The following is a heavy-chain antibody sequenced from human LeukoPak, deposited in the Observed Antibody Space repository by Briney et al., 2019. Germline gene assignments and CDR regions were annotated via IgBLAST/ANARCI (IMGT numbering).Heavy chain of an antibody. CDR1: GYTFTSYD. D-gene: IGHD6-13*01. CDR3: ARGGAAAGIRYYYYGMDV. J-gene: IGHJ6*02. CDR2: MNHNRGNK. Sequence: GSVKVSCKASGYTFTSYDINWVRQPTGQGLEWMGWMNHNRGNKGNAQKFRGRAIMTRHTTISTAHMELSSLRSEDTAVYYGARGGAAAGIRYYYYGMDVWGQGTTVTVSS. V-gene: IGHV1-8*01.